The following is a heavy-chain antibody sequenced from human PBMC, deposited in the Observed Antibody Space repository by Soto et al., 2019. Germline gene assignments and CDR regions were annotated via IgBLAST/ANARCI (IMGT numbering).Heavy chain of an antibody. CDR3: AAGFCSGGSCYGGAFDI. V-gene: IGHV3-23*01. CDR2: ISGSGGGT. CDR1: GFTFSNYA. D-gene: IGHD2-15*01. Sequence: GGSLRLSCAASGFTFSNYAMSWVRQAPGQGLEWVSSISGSGGGTYYAGSVKGRFAISRDNSKNTLYLQMNSLGAEDTALYYCAAGFCSGGSCYGGAFDIWGQGTMVTVS. J-gene: IGHJ3*02.